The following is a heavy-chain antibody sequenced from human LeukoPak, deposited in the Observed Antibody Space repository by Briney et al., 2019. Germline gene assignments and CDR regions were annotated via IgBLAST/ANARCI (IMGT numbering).Heavy chain of an antibody. CDR1: GFTFSTLP. V-gene: IGHV3-64D*06. CDR2: SSSNGGST. Sequence: GGSLRLSCSASGFTFSTLPMHWVRQAPGKGLEYVSGSSSNGGSTYYGDSVKGRFIISRDNSKNTLYLQMSSLNPEDTAVYYCVNQISGWVYWGQGTLVTVSS. J-gene: IGHJ4*02. CDR3: VNQISGWVY. D-gene: IGHD6-19*01.